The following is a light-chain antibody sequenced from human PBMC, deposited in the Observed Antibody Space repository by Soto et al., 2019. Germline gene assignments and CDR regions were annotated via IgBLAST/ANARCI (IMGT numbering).Light chain of an antibody. CDR3: SSDTSISTHV. CDR2: DVN. J-gene: IGLJ1*01. CDR1: SSDIGAFTF. V-gene: IGLV2-14*03. Sequence: QYVLTQPASVSGSPGQSITISCTGTSSDIGAFTFVSWYQKHPGNVPKLMIFDVNRRPAGVSDCFAGNKSGTTASPTISGLQADDEGDYYRSSDTSISTHVFGSGTKVTVL.